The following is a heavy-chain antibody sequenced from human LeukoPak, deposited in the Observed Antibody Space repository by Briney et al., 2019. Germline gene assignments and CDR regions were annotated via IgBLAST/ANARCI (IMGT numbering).Heavy chain of an antibody. V-gene: IGHV3-7*01. CDR3: ARERTERSYYFDY. CDR2: IKQDGSEK. CDR1: GFTFSSYW. Sequence: GESLKISCAASGFTFSSYWMSWVRQARGKGLEWVANIKQDGSEKYYLDPVKGRFTISRDNAKKTLYLQMNSLRAEDTAVYYCARERTERSYYFDYWGQGTLVTVSS. J-gene: IGHJ4*02. D-gene: IGHD3/OR15-3a*01.